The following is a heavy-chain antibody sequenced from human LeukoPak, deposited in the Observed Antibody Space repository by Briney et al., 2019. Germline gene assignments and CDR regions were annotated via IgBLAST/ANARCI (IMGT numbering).Heavy chain of an antibody. CDR3: ARDVYYGSGSYYNPTHFDY. V-gene: IGHV3-48*01. Sequence: GGSLRLSCAASGFTFSSYSVNWVRQAPGKGLEWVSYISSSSSTIYYADSVKGRFTISRDNAKNSLYLQMNSLRAEDTAVYYCARDVYYGSGSYYNPTHFDYWGQGTLVTVSS. CDR2: ISSSSSTI. CDR1: GFTFSSYS. J-gene: IGHJ4*02. D-gene: IGHD3-10*01.